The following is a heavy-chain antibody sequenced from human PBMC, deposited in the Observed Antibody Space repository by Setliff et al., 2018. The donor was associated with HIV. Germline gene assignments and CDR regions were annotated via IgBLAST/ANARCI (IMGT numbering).Heavy chain of an antibody. D-gene: IGHD2-15*01. CDR3: AGDHCSGGSCYYGWFDP. CDR1: GFTFTSSA. CDR2: IVVGSGNT. J-gene: IGHJ5*02. V-gene: IGHV1-58*02. Sequence: SVKVSCKASGFTFTSSAMQWVRQARGQRLEWIGWIVVGSGNTNYAQKFQERVTITRDMSTSTAYMELSSLRSEDTAVYYCAGDHCSGGSCYYGWFDPWGQGTLVTVSS.